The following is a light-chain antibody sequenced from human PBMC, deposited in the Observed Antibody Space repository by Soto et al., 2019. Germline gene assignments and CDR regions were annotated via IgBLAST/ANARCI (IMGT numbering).Light chain of an antibody. J-gene: IGKJ4*01. CDR1: QSLLHSNGYNY. Sequence: DIVMTQSPLSLPVTPGEPDSISCRSSQSLLHSNGYNYLDWYLQKQGQSRQLLIYLGSNRASGVPDRFSGSGSGTDFTLKISRVEAEDVGVYYCIQALQSPTFGGGTKVEIK. CDR2: LGS. V-gene: IGKV2-28*01. CDR3: IQALQSPT.